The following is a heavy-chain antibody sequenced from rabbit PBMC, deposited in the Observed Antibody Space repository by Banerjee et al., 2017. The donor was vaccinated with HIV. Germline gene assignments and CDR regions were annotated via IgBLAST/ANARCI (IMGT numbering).Heavy chain of an antibody. CDR2: IDPVFGST. J-gene: IGHJ4*01. CDR3: ARDLRYSSGSIFNL. Sequence: QLKESGGGLVQAGGSLKLSCIASGFDFSSYYMSWVRQAPGKGLEWIGYIDPVFGSTDYASWVNGRFTISSDSAQNTVDLQMNSLTAVDRATYFCARDLRYSSGSIFNLWGPGTLVTVS. D-gene: IGHD4-1*01. CDR1: GFDFSSYY. V-gene: IGHV1S7*01.